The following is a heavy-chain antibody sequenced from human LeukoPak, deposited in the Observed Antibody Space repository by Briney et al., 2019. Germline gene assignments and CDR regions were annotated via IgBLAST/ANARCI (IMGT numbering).Heavy chain of an antibody. J-gene: IGHJ4*02. V-gene: IGHV3-72*01. CDR3: TRWRSGTSD. CDR1: GYTFSDHY. D-gene: IGHD4-23*01. CDR2: TRNKANNYAT. Sequence: GGFLRLSCAASGYTFSDHYIDWVRQVPGKGLEWVGHTRNKANNYATDYAASVKGRFTISRDDSRNSVYLQMNSLKTEDTAVYYCTRWRSGTSDWGQGTLVTVSS.